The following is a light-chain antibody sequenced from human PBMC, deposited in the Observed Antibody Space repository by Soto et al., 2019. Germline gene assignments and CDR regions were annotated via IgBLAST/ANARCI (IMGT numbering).Light chain of an antibody. J-gene: IGLJ1*01. CDR1: SSDVGGYNY. CDR3: SSYTTSSTYV. V-gene: IGLV2-14*01. Sequence: QSALTQPASVSGSPGQSITISCTGTSSDVGGYNYVSWYQQHPGKVPKIMIYEVSNRPSGVSNRFSGSKSGNTASLTISGLQAEDEAAYYCSSYTTSSTYVFGTGTKVTVL. CDR2: EVS.